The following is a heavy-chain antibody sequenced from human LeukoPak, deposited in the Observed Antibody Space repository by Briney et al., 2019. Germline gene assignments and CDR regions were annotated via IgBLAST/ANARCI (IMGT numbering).Heavy chain of an antibody. Sequence: SETLSLTCAVYSGSFSGYYWSWIRQPPGKGLGWIGDINHSGSTNYNPSLKSRVTISVDTSKNQFSLKLSSVTAADTAVYYCARGGMVRSYYYGMDVWGKGTKVTVSS. V-gene: IGHV4-34*01. CDR2: INHSGST. CDR1: SGSFSGYY. CDR3: ARGGMVRSYYYGMDV. J-gene: IGHJ6*04. D-gene: IGHD3-10*01.